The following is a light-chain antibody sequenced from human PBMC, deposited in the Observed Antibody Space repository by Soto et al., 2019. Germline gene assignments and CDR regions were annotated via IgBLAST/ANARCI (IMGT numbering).Light chain of an antibody. CDR1: SSDVGAYDF. CDR3: SSYTTRSTLV. Sequence: SALTQPASVSGSPGQSITISCTGTSSDVGAYDFVSWYQHYPGKAPKLVTFDVTHRPPGISDRFSGSKSANTASLTISCLQAEDEAFYYCSSYTTRSTLVFGGGTKVTVL. J-gene: IGLJ6*01. CDR2: DVT. V-gene: IGLV2-14*01.